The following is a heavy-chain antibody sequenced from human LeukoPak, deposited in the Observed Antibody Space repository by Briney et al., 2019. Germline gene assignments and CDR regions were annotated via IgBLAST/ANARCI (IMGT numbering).Heavy chain of an antibody. D-gene: IGHD1-26*01. V-gene: IGHV4-61*01. J-gene: IGHJ4*02. CDR2: IYYSGST. Sequence: PSETLSLTCTVSGGSFSSGTYYWSWIRQPPGKGLEWIGYIYYSGSTNYNPSLKSRVTISVDTSKNQFSLKLSSVTAADTAVYYCARALVPIVGADYRGQGTLVTVSS. CDR1: GGSFSSGTYY. CDR3: ARALVPIVGADY.